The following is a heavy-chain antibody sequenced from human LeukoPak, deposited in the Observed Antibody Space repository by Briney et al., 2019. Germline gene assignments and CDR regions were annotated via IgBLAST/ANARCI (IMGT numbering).Heavy chain of an antibody. CDR3: AREPNSTGRSFYYYYGMDV. V-gene: IGHV3-9*01. CDR1: GFTFDDYA. J-gene: IGHJ6*02. D-gene: IGHD2/OR15-2a*01. Sequence: PGGSLRLSCAASGFTFDDYAMHWVRQAPGKGLEWVSGISWNSGSIGYADSVKGRFTISRDNAKNSLYLQMNSLRAEDTAVYYCAREPNSTGRSFYYYYGMDVWGQGTTVTVSS. CDR2: ISWNSGSI.